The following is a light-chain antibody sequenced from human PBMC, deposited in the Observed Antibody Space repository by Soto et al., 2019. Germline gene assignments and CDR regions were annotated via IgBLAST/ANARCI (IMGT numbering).Light chain of an antibody. CDR1: SIDVGGYNY. CDR2: EVG. V-gene: IGLV2-14*01. CDR3: SSYTARGTRV. J-gene: IGLJ1*01. Sequence: QSALTQFASVSGSPGQSITISCTGTSIDVGGYNYVSWYQQHPDRAPKLLIYEVGNRPSGVSSRFSGSKSGNTASLTISGLQAEDEADYYCSSYTARGTRVFGTGTKLTV.